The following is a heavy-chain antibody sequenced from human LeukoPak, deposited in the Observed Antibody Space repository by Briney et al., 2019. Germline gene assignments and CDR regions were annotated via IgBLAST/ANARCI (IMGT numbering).Heavy chain of an antibody. CDR3: ARGYCSSTSCGPDY. Sequence: ASVKVSCKASGYTFTGYYMHWVRQAPGQGLEWMGRINPNSGGTNYAQKFQGRVTMTRDTSISTAYMELSRLRSDDTAVYYCARGYCSSTSCGPDYWGQGTLVTVSS. CDR1: GYTFTGYY. V-gene: IGHV1-2*06. J-gene: IGHJ4*02. CDR2: INPNSGGT. D-gene: IGHD2-2*01.